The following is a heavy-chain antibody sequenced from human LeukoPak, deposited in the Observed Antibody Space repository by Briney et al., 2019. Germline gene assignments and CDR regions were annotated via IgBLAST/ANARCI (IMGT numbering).Heavy chain of an antibody. V-gene: IGHV1-58*01. CDR2: IVVGSGNT. D-gene: IGHD3-10*01. CDR3: AAVPTMVRGVIGGAR. Sequence: SVKVSFKASGFTFTSSAVQWVRQARGQRLEWIGWIVVGSGNTNYAQKFQERVTITRDMSTSTAHMELSSLRSEDTAVYYCAAVPTMVRGVIGGARWGQGTLVTVSS. CDR1: GFTFTSSA. J-gene: IGHJ4*02.